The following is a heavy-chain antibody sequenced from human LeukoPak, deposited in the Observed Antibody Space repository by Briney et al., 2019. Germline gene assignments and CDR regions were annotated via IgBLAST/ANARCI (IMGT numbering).Heavy chain of an antibody. J-gene: IGHJ4*02. CDR2: IYSTGNT. CDR3: ARDSYSYGRGGFDY. D-gene: IGHD5-18*01. V-gene: IGHV4-30-4*01. Sequence: SETLSLTCTVSGGSISSGDRYWSWIRQSPGKGLEWIGYIYSTGNTYYNPSLKSRVIISVDTSKNQFSLELNSVTAADTAVYYCARDSYSYGRGGFDYWGRESWSPSPQ. CDR1: GGSISSGDRY.